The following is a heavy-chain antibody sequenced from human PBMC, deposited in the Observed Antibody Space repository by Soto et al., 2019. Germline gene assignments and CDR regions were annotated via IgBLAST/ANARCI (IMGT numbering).Heavy chain of an antibody. CDR1: GGTFRNYP. Sequence: QVQLVQSGTEVKKPGSSVKVSCKASGGTFRNYPINWVRQAPGQGLEWMGSIFPLTDIPDYAQNFQARLTISADKSTITAYMALSRLTSDDTAMYFCERGPLVVLNYFESWGQGTLVTVSS. V-gene: IGHV1-69*02. J-gene: IGHJ4*02. CDR2: IFPLTDIP. CDR3: ERGPLVVLNYFES.